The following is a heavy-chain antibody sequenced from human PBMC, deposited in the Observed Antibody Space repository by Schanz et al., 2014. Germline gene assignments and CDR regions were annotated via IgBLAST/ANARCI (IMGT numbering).Heavy chain of an antibody. J-gene: IGHJ6*02. CDR3: AKDPFGHYDSSGCSDCYYYGMDV. V-gene: IGHV3-30*18. Sequence: QVQLVESGGGVVQPGRSLRLSCAGSGFSFSGFGMHWVRQAPGKGLEWVAVISYDGRNKYFADSVKGRFTISRDNSKSTLFLQVNSLRAEDTAVYYCAKDPFGHYDSSGCSDCYYYGMDVWGQGTTVTVSS. D-gene: IGHD3-22*01. CDR1: GFSFSGFG. CDR2: ISYDGRNK.